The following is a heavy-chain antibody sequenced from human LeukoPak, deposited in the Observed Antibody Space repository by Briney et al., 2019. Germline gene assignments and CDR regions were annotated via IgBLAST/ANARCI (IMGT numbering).Heavy chain of an antibody. J-gene: IGHJ4*02. Sequence: GGSLRLSCAASGFTFSSYAMSWVRQAPGKGLEWVSVINGSGSSTNYADSVKGRFTISRDNSKNTLYLQMNSLRAEDTAVYYCARDQFGDYFRGADYWGQGTLVTVSS. CDR1: GFTFSSYA. CDR2: INGSGSST. V-gene: IGHV3-23*01. D-gene: IGHD3-22*01. CDR3: ARDQFGDYFRGADY.